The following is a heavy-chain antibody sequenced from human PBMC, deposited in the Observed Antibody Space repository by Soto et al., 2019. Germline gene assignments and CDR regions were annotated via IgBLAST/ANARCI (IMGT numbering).Heavy chain of an antibody. Sequence: QVQLVESGGGVVQPGRSLRLSCAASGFTFSSYGMHWVRQAPGKGLEWVAVIWYDGSNKYYADSVKGRFTISRDNSKNTLYLQMNSLRAEDTAVYYCARSLLRYLDWSPTSYWGQGTLVTVSS. CDR3: ARSLLRYLDWSPTSY. D-gene: IGHD3-9*01. V-gene: IGHV3-33*01. J-gene: IGHJ4*02. CDR1: GFTFSSYG. CDR2: IWYDGSNK.